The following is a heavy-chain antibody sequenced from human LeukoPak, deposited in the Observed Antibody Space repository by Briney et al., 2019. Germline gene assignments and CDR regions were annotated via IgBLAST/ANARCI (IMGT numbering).Heavy chain of an antibody. CDR3: TRPRWQGGGHWFDP. D-gene: IGHD4-23*01. V-gene: IGHV3-72*01. CDR2: IRNEANSYTT. CDR1: GFTFSDHY. Sequence: PGGSLRLSCAASGFTFSDHYMDWVRQAPGKGLEWVGRIRNEANSYTTQYAASVKGRFTISRDDSKKSVYLQMNSLKTEDTAVYYCTRPRWQGGGHWFDPWGQGTLVTVSS. J-gene: IGHJ5*02.